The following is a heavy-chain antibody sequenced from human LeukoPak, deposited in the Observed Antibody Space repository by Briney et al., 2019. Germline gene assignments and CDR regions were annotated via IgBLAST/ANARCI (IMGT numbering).Heavy chain of an antibody. J-gene: IGHJ4*02. CDR3: AKGNRQGRWLRVDY. Sequence: PGGSLRLSCAASGFTFSNYAMSWVRQAPGKGLEWVAGISWNSGSIDYVDSVKGRFTIPRDNAKNSLYLQMNSLRVEDTALYYCAKGNRQGRWLRVDYWGQGTLVTVSS. D-gene: IGHD5-24*01. V-gene: IGHV3-9*01. CDR1: GFTFSNYA. CDR2: ISWNSGSI.